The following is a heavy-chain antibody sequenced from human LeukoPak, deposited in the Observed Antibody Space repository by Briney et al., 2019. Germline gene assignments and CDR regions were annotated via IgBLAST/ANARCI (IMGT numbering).Heavy chain of an antibody. V-gene: IGHV3-66*01. CDR3: ARGTLRLFDS. D-gene: IGHD5/OR15-5a*01. CDR2: ISSGGST. Sequence: GGPLRLSCAASGFTVSNNYMSWVRQAPGKGLEWVSVISSGGSTYYADSVKGRFTISRDNSKNTLDLQMNSLRAEDTAVYFCARGTLRLFDSWGQGTLVTVSS. CDR1: GFTVSNNY. J-gene: IGHJ4*02.